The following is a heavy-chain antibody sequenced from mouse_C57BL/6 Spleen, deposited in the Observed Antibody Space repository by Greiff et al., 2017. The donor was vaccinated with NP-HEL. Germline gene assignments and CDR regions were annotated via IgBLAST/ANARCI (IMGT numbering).Heavy chain of an antibody. CDR1: GYAFTNYL. V-gene: IGHV1-54*01. D-gene: IGHD2-3*01. CDR3: ARTSIYDGYYPY. J-gene: IGHJ2*01. Sequence: QVQLKESGAELVRPGTSVKVSCKASGYAFTNYLIEWVKQRPGQGLEWIGVINPGSGGTNYNEKFKGKATLTADKSSSTAYMQLSSLTSEDSAVYFCARTSIYDGYYPYWGQGTTLTVSS. CDR2: INPGSGGT.